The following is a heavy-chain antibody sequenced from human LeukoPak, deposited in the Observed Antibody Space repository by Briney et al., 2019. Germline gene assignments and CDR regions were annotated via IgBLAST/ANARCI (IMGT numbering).Heavy chain of an antibody. CDR1: GFTFSSYS. Sequence: PGGSLRLSCVASGFTFSSYSMNWVRQAPGKGLEWVSYISSGSSTTYYVGSVKGRFTISRDNAKNSLYLQMNSLRDEDTAVYYCAGARTYYYAMDVWGQGTTVTVSS. V-gene: IGHV3-48*02. J-gene: IGHJ6*02. CDR2: ISSGSSTT. CDR3: AGARTYYYAMDV.